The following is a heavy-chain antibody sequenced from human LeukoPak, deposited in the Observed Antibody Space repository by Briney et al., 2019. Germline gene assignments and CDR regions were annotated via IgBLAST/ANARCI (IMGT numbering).Heavy chain of an antibody. CDR3: ARGGYYYDSSGFPYYYGMDV. Sequence: PGGSLRLSCAASGFTFSSYWMHWVRQAPGKGLVWVSRINGDGSSTSYADSVKGRFTISRDNAKNTLYLQMNSLRAEDTAVYYCARGGYYYDSSGFPYYYGMDVWGQGTTVTVSS. CDR2: INGDGSST. CDR1: GFTFSSYW. D-gene: IGHD3-22*01. V-gene: IGHV3-74*01. J-gene: IGHJ6*02.